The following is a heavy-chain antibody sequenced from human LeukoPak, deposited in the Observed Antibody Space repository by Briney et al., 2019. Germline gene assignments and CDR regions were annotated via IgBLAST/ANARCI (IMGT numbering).Heavy chain of an antibody. CDR2: INPNSGGT. J-gene: IGHJ4*02. D-gene: IGHD6-19*01. V-gene: IGHV1-2*02. CDR1: GYTFTGYY. Sequence: ASVKVSCKASGYTFTGYYMHWVRQAPGQGLEWMGWINPNSGGTNYAQKFQGRVTMTRDTSISTAYMELSRLRSDDTAVYYCARDCEHLASGWPGCFDYWGQGTLVTVSS. CDR3: ARDCEHLASGWPGCFDY.